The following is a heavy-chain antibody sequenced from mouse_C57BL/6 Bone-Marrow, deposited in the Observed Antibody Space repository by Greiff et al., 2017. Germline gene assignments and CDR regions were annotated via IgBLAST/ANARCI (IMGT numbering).Heavy chain of an antibody. D-gene: IGHD2-4*01. V-gene: IGHV1-72*01. CDR1: GYTFTSYW. CDR3: ARKADMGDDYDEGWFAY. CDR2: IDPNSGGT. J-gene: IGHJ3*01. Sequence: VQLQQPGAELVKPGASVKLSCKASGYTFTSYWMHWVKQRPGRGLEWIGRIDPNSGGTKYNEKFKSKATLTVDKPSSTAYMQLSSLTSEDSAVYYCARKADMGDDYDEGWFAYWGQGTLVTVSA.